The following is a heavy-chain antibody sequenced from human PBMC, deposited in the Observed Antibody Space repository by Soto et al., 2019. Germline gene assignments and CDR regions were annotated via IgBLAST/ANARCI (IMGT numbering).Heavy chain of an antibody. CDR3: ARVTGYSSGWYDY. D-gene: IGHD6-19*01. V-gene: IGHV3-33*01. CDR1: GFTFSSYG. J-gene: IGHJ4*02. CDR2: IWYDGSNK. Sequence: QVQLVESGGGVVQPGRSLRLSCAASGFTFSSYGMHWVRQAPGKGLEWVAVIWYDGSNKYYADSVKGRFTISRDNSKNTLYLQMNSLRAEDTDVYYCARVTGYSSGWYDYWGQGTLVTVSS.